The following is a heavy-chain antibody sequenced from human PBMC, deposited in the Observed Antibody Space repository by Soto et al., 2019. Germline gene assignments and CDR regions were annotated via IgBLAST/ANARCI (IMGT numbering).Heavy chain of an antibody. CDR3: ARDLRITMIAGEVDY. CDR2: ISAYNGST. J-gene: IGHJ4*02. Sequence: QVQLVQSGAEVKKPGASVKVSCKASGYTFTSYGISWVRQAPGQGLEWMGWISAYNGSTNYAQKLQGRVTMTTDTSTSTAYMELGSLRSDDTAVYYCARDLRITMIAGEVDYWGQGTLVTVSS. D-gene: IGHD3-22*01. CDR1: GYTFTSYG. V-gene: IGHV1-18*01.